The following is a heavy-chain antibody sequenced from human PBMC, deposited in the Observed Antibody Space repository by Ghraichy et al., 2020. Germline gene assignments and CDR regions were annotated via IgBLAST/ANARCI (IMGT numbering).Heavy chain of an antibody. CDR2: IKSKTDGGTT. V-gene: IGHV3-15*01. D-gene: IGHD2-21*01. CDR3: TTGGLWWWPIDY. J-gene: IGHJ4*02. Sequence: GESLNISCAASGFTFSNAWMSWVRQAPGKGLEWVGRIKSKTDGGTTDYAAPVKGRFTISRDDSKNTLYLQMNSLKTEDTAVYYCTTGGLWWWPIDYWGQGTLVTVSS. CDR1: GFTFSNAW.